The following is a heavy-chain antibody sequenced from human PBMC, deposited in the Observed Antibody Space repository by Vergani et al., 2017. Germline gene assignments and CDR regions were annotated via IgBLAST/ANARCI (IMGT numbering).Heavy chain of an antibody. Sequence: QVHLVESGGGVVQPGRSLRLSCVVSGFTSSYYCMHWVRQAPGKGLEWVAVISYDGTQNYYADSVKGRFTVSRDNSKDILYLQMDSLRSEDTALYYCAKYLRDSTDGLPDSWGPGTLVIVSS. V-gene: IGHV3-30*18. CDR1: GFTSSYYC. D-gene: IGHD2-21*02. CDR2: ISYDGTQN. CDR3: AKYLRDSTDGLPDS. J-gene: IGHJ4*02.